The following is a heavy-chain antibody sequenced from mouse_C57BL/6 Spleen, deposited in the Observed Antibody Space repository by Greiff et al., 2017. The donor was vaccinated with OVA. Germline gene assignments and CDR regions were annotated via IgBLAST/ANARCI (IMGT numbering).Heavy chain of an antibody. Sequence: QVQLQQPGAELVMPGASVKLSCKASGYTFTSYWMHWVKQRPGQGLEWIGEFYPSDSYTNYNQKFKGKSTLTVDKSSSTAYMQLSSLTSEDSAVYYCARKSFITTVVEDWYFDVWGTGTTVTVSS. CDR1: GYTFTSYW. CDR3: ARKSFITTVVEDWYFDV. CDR2: FYPSDSYT. D-gene: IGHD1-1*01. V-gene: IGHV1-69*01. J-gene: IGHJ1*03.